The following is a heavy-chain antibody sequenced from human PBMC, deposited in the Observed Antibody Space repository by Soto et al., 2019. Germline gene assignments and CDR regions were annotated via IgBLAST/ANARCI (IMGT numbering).Heavy chain of an antibody. Sequence: GGSLRLSCAASGFTFSSYAMHWVRQAPGKGLEWVAVISYDGSNKYYADSVKGRFTISRDNSKNTLYLQMNSLRAEDTAVYYCARDEYQLLIYYYYGMDVWGQGTTVTVSS. CDR3: ARDEYQLLIYYYYGMDV. CDR1: GFTFSSYA. V-gene: IGHV3-30-3*01. D-gene: IGHD2-2*01. J-gene: IGHJ6*02. CDR2: ISYDGSNK.